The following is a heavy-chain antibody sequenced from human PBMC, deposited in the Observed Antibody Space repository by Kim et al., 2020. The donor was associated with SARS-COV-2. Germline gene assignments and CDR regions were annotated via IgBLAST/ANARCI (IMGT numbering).Heavy chain of an antibody. CDR1: GGSINSNY. CDR3: ARHNRGYGSFDS. D-gene: IGHD1-26*01. CDR2: VYSSGST. Sequence: SETLSLSCDVSGGSINSNYWSWIRQPPGKTLEWIGDVYSSGSTAYNPSLKSRVTVSVDTSKNQFSLRLNSLTAADTALYFCARHNRGYGSFDSWGRGTLVTVSS. V-gene: IGHV4-59*03. J-gene: IGHJ5*01.